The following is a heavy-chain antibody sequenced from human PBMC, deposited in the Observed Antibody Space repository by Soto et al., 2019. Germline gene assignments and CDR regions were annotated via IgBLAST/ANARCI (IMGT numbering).Heavy chain of an antibody. V-gene: IGHV4-4*07. CDR3: AIGSSRWDY. Sequence: PSETLSLTCTVSGGSISSFYWSWIRQPAGKGLEWIGRIYSGGRNNYNPPLKSRVTMSVDTSKNQFSLRLSSVTAADTAMYYCAIGSSRWDYWGQGTLVTVSS. CDR2: IYSGGRN. J-gene: IGHJ4*02. CDR1: GGSISSFY. D-gene: IGHD6-13*01.